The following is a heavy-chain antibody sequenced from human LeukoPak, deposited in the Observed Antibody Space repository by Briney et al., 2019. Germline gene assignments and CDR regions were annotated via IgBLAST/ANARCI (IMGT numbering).Heavy chain of an antibody. D-gene: IGHD3-10*01. V-gene: IGHV4-34*01. Sequence: SETLSLTCAVYGGSFSGYYWSWIRQPPGKGLEWIGEINHSGSTNYNPSLKSRVTISVDTSKNQFSLKLSSVTAADTAVYYCARGPLIWFGEWRHAFDIWGQGTMVTVSS. CDR3: ARGPLIWFGEWRHAFDI. J-gene: IGHJ3*02. CDR1: GGSFSGYY. CDR2: INHSGST.